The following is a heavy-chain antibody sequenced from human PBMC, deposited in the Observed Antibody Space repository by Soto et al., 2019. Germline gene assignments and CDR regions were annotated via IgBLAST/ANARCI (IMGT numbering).Heavy chain of an antibody. CDR1: GFTFNTYH. CDR3: AKGVLSFHYGMEV. J-gene: IGHJ6*02. D-gene: IGHD3-10*01. Sequence: EVKLLQWGGGVVPPGGSLRLSCATSGFTFNTYHMTWVRQAPGKGLEWVSSISSTAGRTSSYADSVQGRFAISRDFSDNTVYLQMNNLRVADTAVYFCAKGVLSFHYGMEVWGQGATVTVSS. CDR2: ISSTAGRTS. V-gene: IGHV3-23*01.